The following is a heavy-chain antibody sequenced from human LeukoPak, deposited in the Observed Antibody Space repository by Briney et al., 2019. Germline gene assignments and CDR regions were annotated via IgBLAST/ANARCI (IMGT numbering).Heavy chain of an antibody. CDR3: AGGKGDY. Sequence: PGGSLSLSCAAPGFPVSSIYMSWVPPAPGEGLEWVSRIESGGSTYYADSVKGRFTISRDNSKNTLYLQMNSLRAEDTAVYYCAGGKGDYWGQGTLVTVSS. CDR1: GFPVSSIY. V-gene: IGHV3-53*01. J-gene: IGHJ4*02. D-gene: IGHD4-23*01. CDR2: IESGGST.